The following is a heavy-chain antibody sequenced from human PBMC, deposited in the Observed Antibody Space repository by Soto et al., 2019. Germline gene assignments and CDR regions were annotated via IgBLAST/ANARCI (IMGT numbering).Heavy chain of an antibody. CDR1: GYTFTIYA. Sequence: ASVKVACKTSGYTFTIYAIHCVRQAPGQRLEWMGWINAGNGNTKYSQKFQGRVTITRDTSASTAYMELSSLRSEDTAVYYCARDMGFGLSDYWGQGTLVTVSS. CDR3: ARDMGFGLSDY. J-gene: IGHJ4*02. D-gene: IGHD3-10*01. CDR2: INAGNGNT. V-gene: IGHV1-3*01.